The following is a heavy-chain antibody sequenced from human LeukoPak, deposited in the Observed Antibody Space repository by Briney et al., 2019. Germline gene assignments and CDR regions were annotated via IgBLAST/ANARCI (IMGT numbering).Heavy chain of an antibody. Sequence: GGSLRLSCAVSGFTFSHYWMNWVRQAPGKGLEWVANIHHDGSQKYYVESVKGRFTISRDNAKNSLFLQMNSLRAEDTAVYYCARHGSITMVRGRLRYYYMDVWGKGTTVTISS. D-gene: IGHD3-10*01. CDR3: ARHGSITMVRGRLRYYYMDV. CDR2: IHHDGSQK. J-gene: IGHJ6*03. CDR1: GFTFSHYW. V-gene: IGHV3-7*03.